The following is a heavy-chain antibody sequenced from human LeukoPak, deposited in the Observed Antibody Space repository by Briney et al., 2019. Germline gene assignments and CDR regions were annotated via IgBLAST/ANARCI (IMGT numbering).Heavy chain of an antibody. CDR3: ARVNVYSSSWYYDY. CDR2: IYSGGST. J-gene: IGHJ4*02. V-gene: IGHV3-66*01. Sequence: GGPLRLSCAASGFTVSSNYMSWVRQAPGKGLEWVSVIYSGGSTYYADSVKGRFTISRDNSKNTLYLQMNSLRAEDTAVYYCARVNVYSSSWYYDYWGQGTLVTVSS. CDR1: GFTVSSNY. D-gene: IGHD6-13*01.